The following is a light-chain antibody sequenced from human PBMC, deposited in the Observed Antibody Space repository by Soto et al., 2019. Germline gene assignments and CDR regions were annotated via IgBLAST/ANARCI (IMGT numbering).Light chain of an antibody. Sequence: SYELTQSPSASVSPGQTASITCSGDKLGDKYACWYQQKPGQSPVLLIYRDTKRPSGIPERFSGSNSGNTATLTISGTQAMDEADYYCQAWDSATTAVVFGGGTKLTVL. CDR2: RDT. V-gene: IGLV3-1*01. CDR1: KLGDKY. CDR3: QAWDSATTAVV. J-gene: IGLJ2*01.